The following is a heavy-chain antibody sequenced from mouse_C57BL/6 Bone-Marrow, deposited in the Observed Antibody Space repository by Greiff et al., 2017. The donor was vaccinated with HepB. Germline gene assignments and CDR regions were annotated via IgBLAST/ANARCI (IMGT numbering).Heavy chain of an antibody. CDR2: IWSGGST. CDR3: ASYYYGSSYGFAY. CDR1: GFSFTSYG. V-gene: IGHV2-2*01. D-gene: IGHD1-1*01. Sequence: QVQLQQSGPGLVQPSQSLSITCTVSGFSFTSYGVHWVRQSPGKGLEWLGVIWSGGSTDYNAAFISRLSISKDNSKSQVVFKMNRLQADDTAIYYCASYYYGSSYGFAYWGQGTLVTVSA. J-gene: IGHJ3*01.